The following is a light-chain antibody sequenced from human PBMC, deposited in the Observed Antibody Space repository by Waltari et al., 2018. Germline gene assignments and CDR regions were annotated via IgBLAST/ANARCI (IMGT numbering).Light chain of an antibody. CDR1: GSNLGSNT. Sequence: QSVLTQPPSASGTPGQRVTISCSGSGSNLGSNTVNWYQQLPGTAPKLLIYSNSQRPSGVPDRFSGSKSGTSASLAISGLQSEDEADYYCAAWDDSLNGPDWVFGGGTKLTVL. J-gene: IGLJ3*02. CDR3: AAWDDSLNGPDWV. CDR2: SNS. V-gene: IGLV1-44*01.